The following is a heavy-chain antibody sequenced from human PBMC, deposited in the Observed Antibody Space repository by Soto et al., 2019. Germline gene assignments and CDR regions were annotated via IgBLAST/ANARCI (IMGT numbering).Heavy chain of an antibody. J-gene: IGHJ6*02. CDR1: GGSFSGYY. Sequence: LSLTCAVYGGSFSGYYWSWIRQPPGKGLEWIGEISHSGSTNYNPSLKSRVTISVDTSKNQFSLKLSSVTAADTAVYYCARIISAAKFVHYYYGMDVWGQGTTVTVSS. CDR2: ISHSGST. CDR3: ARIISAAKFVHYYYGMDV. D-gene: IGHD2-2*01. V-gene: IGHV4-34*01.